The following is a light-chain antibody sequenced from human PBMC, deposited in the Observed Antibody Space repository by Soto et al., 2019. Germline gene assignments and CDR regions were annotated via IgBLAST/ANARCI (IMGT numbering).Light chain of an antibody. CDR1: QSVSSSY. J-gene: IGKJ1*01. Sequence: EIVLTQSPGPLSLSPGERASLSCRASQSVSSSYLAWYQQKPGQAPRLLIYGASSRATGIPDRFSGSGSGTDFTLTISRLEPEDFAVYYCQKYGSSPTWTFGQGTKVDIK. CDR2: GAS. V-gene: IGKV3-20*01. CDR3: QKYGSSPTWT.